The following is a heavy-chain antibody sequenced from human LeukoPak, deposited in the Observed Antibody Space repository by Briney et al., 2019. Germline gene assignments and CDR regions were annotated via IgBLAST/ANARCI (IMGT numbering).Heavy chain of an antibody. Sequence: PGGSLRLSCAASGFTFDDYATHWVRQAPRKGLEWVSGISWNSGSIGYADSVKGRFTISRDNAKNSLYLQMNSLRAEDTALYYCAKDSYYDFWSGPRQYGMDVWGQGTTVTVSS. CDR2: ISWNSGSI. CDR1: GFTFDDYA. CDR3: AKDSYYDFWSGPRQYGMDV. D-gene: IGHD3-3*01. J-gene: IGHJ6*02. V-gene: IGHV3-9*01.